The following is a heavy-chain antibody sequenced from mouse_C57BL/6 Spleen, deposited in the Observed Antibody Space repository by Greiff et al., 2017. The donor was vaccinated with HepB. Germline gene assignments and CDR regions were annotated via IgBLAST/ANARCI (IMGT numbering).Heavy chain of an antibody. Sequence: DVHLVESGGGLVKPGGSLKLSCAASGFTFSSYAMSWVRQTPEKRLEWVATISDGGSYTYYPDNVKGRFTISRDNAKNNLYLQMSHLKSEDTAMYYCARYGSSSHWYFDVWGTGTTVTVSS. D-gene: IGHD1-1*01. CDR1: GFTFSSYA. CDR3: ARYGSSSHWYFDV. CDR2: ISDGGSYT. J-gene: IGHJ1*03. V-gene: IGHV5-4*01.